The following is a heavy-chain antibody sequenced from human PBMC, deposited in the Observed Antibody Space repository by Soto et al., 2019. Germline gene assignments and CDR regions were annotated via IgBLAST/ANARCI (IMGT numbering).Heavy chain of an antibody. V-gene: IGHV3-48*03. J-gene: IGHJ5*02. D-gene: IGHD3-3*01. CDR2: ISSSGSTI. CDR3: VAKPSYDFWSGYYTYNWFDP. CDR1: GFTFSSYE. Sequence: GGSLRLSCAASGFTFSSYEMNWVRQAPGKGLEWVSYISSSGSTIYYADSVKGRFTISRDNAKNSLYLQMNSLRAEDTAVYYCVAKPSYDFWSGYYTYNWFDPWGQGTLVTVSS.